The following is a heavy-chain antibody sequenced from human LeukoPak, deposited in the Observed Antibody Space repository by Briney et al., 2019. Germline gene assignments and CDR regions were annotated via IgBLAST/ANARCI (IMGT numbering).Heavy chain of an antibody. Sequence: SVKVSCKASGGTFSSYAISWVRQAPGQGLEGMGGIIPIFGTANYAQKFQGRVTITTGESTSTAYMELSSLRSDDTAVYYCARGTRTVMSGYDYGYFDYWGQGTLVTVSS. V-gene: IGHV1-69*05. D-gene: IGHD5-12*01. J-gene: IGHJ4*02. CDR2: IIPIFGTA. CDR1: GGTFSSYA. CDR3: ARGTRTVMSGYDYGYFDY.